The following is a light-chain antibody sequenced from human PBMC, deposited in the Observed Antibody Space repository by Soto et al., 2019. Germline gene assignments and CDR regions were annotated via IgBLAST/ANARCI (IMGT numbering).Light chain of an antibody. J-gene: IGKJ2*01. CDR1: QRVSSSY. V-gene: IGKV3-20*01. Sequence: EIVLTQSPGTLSLSPGERATLSCRASQRVSSSYLAWYQQKPGQAPRLLTYGASSRATGIPDRFSGSGSGTDFTLTISRLEPEDVVVYFCQRYGSSPPFTFGQGTKVEI. CDR2: GAS. CDR3: QRYGSSPPFT.